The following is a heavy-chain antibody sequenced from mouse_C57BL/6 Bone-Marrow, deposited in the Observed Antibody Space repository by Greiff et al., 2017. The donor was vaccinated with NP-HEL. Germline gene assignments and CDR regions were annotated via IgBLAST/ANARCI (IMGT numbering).Heavy chain of an antibody. D-gene: IGHD2-3*01. J-gene: IGHJ4*01. Sequence: QVQLQQPGAELVRPGASVTLSCKASGYTFTDYEMHWVKQTPVHGLEWIGAIDPETGGTAYNQKFKGKAILTADKSSSTAYMELRSLTSEDSAVYYCTLDGYPYYYAMDYWGQGTSVTVSS. CDR3: TLDGYPYYYAMDY. V-gene: IGHV1-15*01. CDR1: GYTFTDYE. CDR2: IDPETGGT.